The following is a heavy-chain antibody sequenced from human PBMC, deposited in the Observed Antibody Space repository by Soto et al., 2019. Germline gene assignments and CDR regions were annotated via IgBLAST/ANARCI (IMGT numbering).Heavy chain of an antibody. D-gene: IGHD1-26*01. CDR1: GGTFDNFI. CDR3: ARNGTYSSSLSQYSGMDV. J-gene: IGHJ6*02. CDR2: IVPMLGTP. V-gene: IGHV1-69*01. Sequence: QVQLVQSGAEVKEPGSSVRVSCKASGGTFDNFIMNWVRQIPGQGLEWMGGIVPMLGTPTYAEKFKGRVTISATGSTSTMYMEVTSLRSEDTAIYYCARNGTYSSSLSQYSGMDVWGQGTTVTVSS.